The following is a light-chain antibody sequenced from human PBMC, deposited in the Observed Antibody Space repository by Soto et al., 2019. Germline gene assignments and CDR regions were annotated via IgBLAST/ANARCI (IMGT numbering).Light chain of an antibody. CDR1: QSVNDNY. CDR2: GAS. J-gene: IGKJ1*01. CDR3: QLYAASPRT. Sequence: EIVLTQSPGTLSLSPRERATLSCRASQSVNDNYLAWYQHKPGQAPRLLIYGASSRAPGIPDRFSGSGSGTDFTLTISRLEPEDFAIYYCQLYAASPRTFGQGTQVEVK. V-gene: IGKV3-20*01.